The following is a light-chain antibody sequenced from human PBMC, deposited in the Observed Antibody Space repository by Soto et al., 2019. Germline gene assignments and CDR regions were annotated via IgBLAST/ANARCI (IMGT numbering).Light chain of an antibody. Sequence: QSVLTQPASVSGSPGQSITISCTGTSSDVGGYNYVSWYQQHPGKAPKLMIYEVSNRPSGVSNRFSGSKSGNTASLTISGLQAEDEADYYCSSYTNSNTPVFGGGTKLTVL. V-gene: IGLV2-14*01. CDR2: EVS. J-gene: IGLJ3*02. CDR1: SSDVGGYNY. CDR3: SSYTNSNTPV.